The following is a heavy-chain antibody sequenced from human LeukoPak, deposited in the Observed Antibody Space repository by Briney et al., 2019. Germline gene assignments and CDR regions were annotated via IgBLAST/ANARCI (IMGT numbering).Heavy chain of an antibody. J-gene: IGHJ6*02. V-gene: IGHV4-34*01. CDR1: GGSFSGYY. Sequence: PSETLSLTCAVYGGSFSGYYWSWIRQPPGKGLEWIGEINHSGSTNYNPSLKSRVTISVDTSKNQSSLRLSSVTAADTAVYYCGRLGYEPYPGYYYYYGMDVWGQGTTVTVSS. D-gene: IGHD2-2*01. CDR2: INHSGST. CDR3: GRLGYEPYPGYYYYYGMDV.